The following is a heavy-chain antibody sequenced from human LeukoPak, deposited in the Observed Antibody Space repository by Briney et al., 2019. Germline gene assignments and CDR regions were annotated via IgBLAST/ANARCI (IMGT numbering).Heavy chain of an antibody. CDR1: GGSISSSSYY. V-gene: IGHV4-39*01. Sequence: KPSETLSLTCTVSGGSISSSSYYWGWIRQPPGKGLEWIGSIYYSGSTYYNPSLKSRVTISVDTSKNQFSLKLSSVTAAYTAVYYCAIYSYDSSGYHFDYWGQGTLVTVSS. D-gene: IGHD3-22*01. CDR3: AIYSYDSSGYHFDY. J-gene: IGHJ4*02. CDR2: IYYSGST.